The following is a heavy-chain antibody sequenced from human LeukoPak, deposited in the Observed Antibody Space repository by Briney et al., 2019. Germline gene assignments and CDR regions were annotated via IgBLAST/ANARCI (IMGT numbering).Heavy chain of an antibody. J-gene: IGHJ1*01. CDR2: IHYSGTI. CDR3: ARSPGGYYDSSGYYYVSEYFQH. V-gene: IGHV4-59*12. D-gene: IGHD3-22*01. Sequence: PSETLSLTCTVSGGSITNDYWNWIRQSSGKQLEWIGSIHYSGTINYSPSLKSRITISLDTSKNQFSLKLSSVTAADTAVYYCARSPGGYYDSSGYYYVSEYFQHWGQGTLVTVSS. CDR1: GGSITNDY.